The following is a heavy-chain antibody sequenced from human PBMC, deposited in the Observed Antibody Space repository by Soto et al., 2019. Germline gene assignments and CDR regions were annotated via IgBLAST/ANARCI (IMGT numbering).Heavy chain of an antibody. CDR2: IYPGDSDT. CDR1: GYSFASHW. J-gene: IGHJ4*02. Sequence: GESLKISCQGSGYSFASHWVAWVRQMPEKGLEWIGTIYPGDSDTKYSSAFRGHVTISADTSVSTAYLQWRSLEATDSAIYYCARYSGSYWHYLDFWGQGTLVTVSS. V-gene: IGHV5-51*01. D-gene: IGHD1-26*01. CDR3: ARYSGSYWHYLDF.